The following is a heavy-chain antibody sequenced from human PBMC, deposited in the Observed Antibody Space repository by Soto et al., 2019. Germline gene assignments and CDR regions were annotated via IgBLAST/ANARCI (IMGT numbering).Heavy chain of an antibody. CDR3: ARSPITMVRGAWFDP. V-gene: IGHV4-34*01. Sequence: SETLSLTCAVYGGSFSGYYWTWIRQPPGTGLEWIGEINHSGSTNYNPSLKSRVTISVDTSKNQFSLKLSSVTAADTAVYYCARSPITMVRGAWFDPWGQGTLVTVSS. J-gene: IGHJ5*02. D-gene: IGHD3-10*01. CDR2: INHSGST. CDR1: GGSFSGYY.